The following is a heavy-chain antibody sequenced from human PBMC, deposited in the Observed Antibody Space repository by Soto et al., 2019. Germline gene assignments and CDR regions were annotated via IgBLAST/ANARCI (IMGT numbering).Heavy chain of an antibody. CDR3: ARFSWDSGCYPGNWFDP. D-gene: IGHD6-19*01. CDR2: IYYSGST. V-gene: IGHV4-30-4*02. CDR1: GGSISSGDYY. J-gene: IGHJ5*02. Sequence: SETLSLTCTVSGGSISSGDYYWSWIRQPPGKGLEWIGYIYYSGSTYYNPSLKSRVTISVDTSKNQFSLKLSSVTAADTAVYYCARFSWDSGCYPGNWFDPWGQGTLVTVSS.